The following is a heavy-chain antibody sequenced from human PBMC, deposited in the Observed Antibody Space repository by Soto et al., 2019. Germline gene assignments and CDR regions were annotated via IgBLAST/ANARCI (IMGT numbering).Heavy chain of an antibody. D-gene: IGHD3-10*01. J-gene: IGHJ4*02. V-gene: IGHV3-23*01. CDR1: GFTFSSYA. CDR2: ISGSGGGT. CDR3: ANQDSGSYYSAPLDY. Sequence: EVQLLESGGGLVQPGGSLRLSCAASGFTFSSYAMSWVRQTPGKGLEWVSGISGSGGGTYYADSVRGRFTISRDNSKNTLYLQMNSLRAEHTAVYYCANQDSGSYYSAPLDYWGQGILVTVSS.